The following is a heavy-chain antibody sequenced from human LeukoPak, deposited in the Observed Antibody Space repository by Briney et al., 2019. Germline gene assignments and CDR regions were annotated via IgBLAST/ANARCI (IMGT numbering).Heavy chain of an antibody. V-gene: IGHV1-69*13. J-gene: IGHJ4*02. CDR3: ARDLQSYIVVVPAASLLGY. CDR1: GGTFSSYA. Sequence: EASVKVSCKASGGTFSSYAISWVRQAPGQGLEWMGGIIPIFGTANYAQKFQGRVTITADESTSTAYMELSRLRSEDTAVYYCARDLQSYIVVVPAASLLGYWGQGTLVTVSS. D-gene: IGHD2-2*01. CDR2: IIPIFGTA.